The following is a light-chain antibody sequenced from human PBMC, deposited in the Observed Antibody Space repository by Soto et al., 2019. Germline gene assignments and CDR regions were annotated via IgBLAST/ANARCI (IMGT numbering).Light chain of an antibody. V-gene: IGLV2-14*03. CDR1: SSDVGGYNY. Sequence: QSALTQPASVSGSPGQSTTISCTGTSSDVGGYNYVSWYQQHPDKAPRLMIYDVSNRPSGVSDRFSGSKPGDTASLTISGLQAEDEADYYCTSFTSRHTYVFGTGTKVTVL. CDR2: DVS. J-gene: IGLJ1*01. CDR3: TSFTSRHTYV.